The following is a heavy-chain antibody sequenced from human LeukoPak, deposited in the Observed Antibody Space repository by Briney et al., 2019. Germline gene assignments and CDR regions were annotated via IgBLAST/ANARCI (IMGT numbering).Heavy chain of an antibody. CDR1: GFTFSDRD. CDR3: ALWSYYYYGLDV. J-gene: IGHJ6*02. D-gene: IGHD5-18*01. V-gene: IGHV3-72*01. Sequence: GGSLRLSCAASGFTFSDRDMDWVRQAPGKGLEWVGRSRNKAKSHTTEYAASVRGRFTISRDNSNNSVWLQMNSLKTEDTAVYYCALWSYYYYGLDVWGQGTTVTVSS. CDR2: SRNKAKSHTT.